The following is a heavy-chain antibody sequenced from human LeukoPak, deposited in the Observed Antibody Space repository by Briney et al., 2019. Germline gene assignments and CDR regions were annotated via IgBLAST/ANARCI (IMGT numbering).Heavy chain of an antibody. D-gene: IGHD3-10*01. Sequence: SETLSLTCTVSGASINIDTHFWGWIRQSPGKGLEWIGSINYSGTTYYSLSLKSRVTISIDTSKNQFSLKLSSVTAADTAVYYCARRMRGVTIETPTFDYWGQGTLVTVSS. CDR1: GASINIDTHF. CDR2: INYSGTT. J-gene: IGHJ4*02. V-gene: IGHV4-39*01. CDR3: ARRMRGVTIETPTFDY.